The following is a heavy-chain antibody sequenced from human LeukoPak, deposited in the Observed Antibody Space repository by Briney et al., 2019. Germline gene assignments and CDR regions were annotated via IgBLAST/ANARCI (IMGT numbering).Heavy chain of an antibody. CDR3: ARCMDILRVDGGWHPAFDS. J-gene: IGHJ3*02. D-gene: IGHD6-19*01. Sequence: PGGSLRLSCVASESTFSSSWMSWVRQAPGKGLEWVADIKEDGSEKYYVDSVKGRFTISRDNAKNSMYLQMNSLRVEDTAVYYFARCMDILRVDGGWHPAFDSWGQGTMVTGSS. V-gene: IGHV3-7*01. CDR1: ESTFSSSW. CDR2: IKEDGSEK.